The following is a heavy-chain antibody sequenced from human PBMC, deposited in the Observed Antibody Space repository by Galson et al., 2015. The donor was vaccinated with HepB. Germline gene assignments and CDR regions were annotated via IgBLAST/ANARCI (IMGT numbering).Heavy chain of an antibody. V-gene: IGHV4-59*01. CDR2: IYGSESI. J-gene: IGHJ3*01. D-gene: IGHD3-10*01. Sequence: LSLTCTVSGGSISRYYWGWIRQPPGKGLEWVGYIYGSESINYNPSLRGRVTISVDTSKNLFSLNLSSVTASDTAVYYGARVGYYASGRLDPDAFDFWGQGTLVTVSS. CDR1: GGSISRYY. CDR3: ARVGYYASGRLDPDAFDF.